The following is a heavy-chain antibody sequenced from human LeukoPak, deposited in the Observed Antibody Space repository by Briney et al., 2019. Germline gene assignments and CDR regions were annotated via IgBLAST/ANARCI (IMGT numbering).Heavy chain of an antibody. CDR2: ISSSSYI. CDR1: GFTFSSYS. CDR3: ARDMVRGVIPRGDAFDI. J-gene: IGHJ3*02. V-gene: IGHV3-21*01. D-gene: IGHD3-10*01. Sequence: NPGGSLRLSCAASGFTFSSYSMNWVRQAPGKGLGWVSSISSSSYIYYADSVKGRFTISRDNAKNSLYLQMNSLRAEDTAVYYCARDMVRGVIPRGDAFDIWGQGTMVTVSS.